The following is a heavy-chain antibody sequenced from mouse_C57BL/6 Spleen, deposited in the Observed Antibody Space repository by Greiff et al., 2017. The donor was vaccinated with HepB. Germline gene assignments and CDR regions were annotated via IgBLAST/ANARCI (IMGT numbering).Heavy chain of an antibody. V-gene: IGHV5-16*01. Sequence: EVKLVESEGGLVQPGSSMKLSCTASGFTFSDYYMAWVRQVPEKGLEWVANINYDGSSTYYLDSLKSRFIISRDNAKNILYLQMSSLKSEDTATYYCARAPPCPRYFDVWGTGTTVTVSS. J-gene: IGHJ1*03. CDR1: GFTFSDYY. CDR2: INYDGSST. CDR3: ARAPPCPRYFDV.